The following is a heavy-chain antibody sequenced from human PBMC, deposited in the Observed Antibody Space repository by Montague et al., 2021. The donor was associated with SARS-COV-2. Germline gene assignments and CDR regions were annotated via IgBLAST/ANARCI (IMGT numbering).Heavy chain of an antibody. CDR2: FPADGRNI. CDR3: ARDLPGRFDL. CDR1: GFTFSYYG. Sequence: SLRLSCAASGFTFSYYGMFWVRQAPGKEPEWVAIFPADGRNIYYADSVKGRFTVSRDNSRDTLYLQMNSLRVEDTAMYYCARDLPGRFDLWGQGTLVTVSS. J-gene: IGHJ5*02. V-gene: IGHV3-30*03.